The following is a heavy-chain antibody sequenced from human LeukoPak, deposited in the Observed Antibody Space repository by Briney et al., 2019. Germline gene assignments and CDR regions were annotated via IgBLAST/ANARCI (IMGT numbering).Heavy chain of an antibody. V-gene: IGHV4-59*01. D-gene: IGHD3-22*01. CDR1: GGSISSYY. J-gene: IGHJ4*02. Sequence: PSETLSLTCTVSGGSISSYYWSWIRQPPGKGLEWIGYIYYSGSTDYNPSLKSRVTISVDTSKNRFSLKLGSVTAADTAVYYCARVSTMIVGSLDYWGQGTLVTVSS. CDR2: IYYSGST. CDR3: ARVSTMIVGSLDY.